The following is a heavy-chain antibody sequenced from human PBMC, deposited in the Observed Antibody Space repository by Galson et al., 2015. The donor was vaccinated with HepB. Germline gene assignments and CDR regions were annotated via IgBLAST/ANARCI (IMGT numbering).Heavy chain of an antibody. Sequence: SVKVSCKASGYTFTSYYMHWVRQAPGQGLEWMGIINPSGGSTSYAQKFQGRVTMTRDTSTSTVYMELSSLRSEDTAVYYCARDYYGSGTNYYYGMDVWGQGTTVTVSS. CDR1: GYTFTSYY. J-gene: IGHJ6*02. CDR3: ARDYYGSGTNYYYGMDV. D-gene: IGHD3-10*01. V-gene: IGHV1-46*01. CDR2: INPSGGST.